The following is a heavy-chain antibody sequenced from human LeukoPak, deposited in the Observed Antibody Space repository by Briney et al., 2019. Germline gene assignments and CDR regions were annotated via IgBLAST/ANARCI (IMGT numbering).Heavy chain of an antibody. Sequence: SETLSLTCTVSGGSISIYYWSWIRQPPGKGLEWIGYIYYSGSTNYNPSLKSRVTISVDTSKNQFSLKLSSVTAADTAVYYCARDGRRSSSGWYAARGWFDPWGQGTLVTVSS. V-gene: IGHV4-59*01. J-gene: IGHJ5*02. CDR2: IYYSGST. CDR1: GGSISIYY. CDR3: ARDGRRSSSGWYAARGWFDP. D-gene: IGHD6-19*01.